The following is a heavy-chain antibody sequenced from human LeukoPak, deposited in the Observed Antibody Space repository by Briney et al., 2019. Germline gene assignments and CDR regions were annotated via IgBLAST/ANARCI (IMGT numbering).Heavy chain of an antibody. V-gene: IGHV1-3*01. CDR3: AKSRIRYFDWLPDY. CDR1: GDTFTSYA. J-gene: IGHJ4*02. Sequence: GASVKVSCKASGDTFTSYAMHWVRQAPGQRLEWMGWINAGNGNTKYSQKFQGRVTITRDTSASTAYMELSSLRSEDTAVYYCAKSRIRYFDWLPDYWGQGTLVTVSS. CDR2: INAGNGNT. D-gene: IGHD3-9*01.